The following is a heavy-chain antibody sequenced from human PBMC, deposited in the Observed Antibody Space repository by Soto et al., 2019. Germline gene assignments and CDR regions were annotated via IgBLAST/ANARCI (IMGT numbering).Heavy chain of an antibody. CDR1: GGSISRSSYY. CDR3: ARRITRPERFDY. D-gene: IGHD1-20*01. Sequence: QLQLQESGPGLVKPSETLSLTCTVSGGSISRSSYYWGWIRQPPGKGLEWIGNIYYSGNTYYNPPLQSRVTISVDTSKNQFSLTLTSATDADTAVYYCARRITRPERFDYWGQGALVTVSS. CDR2: IYYSGNT. J-gene: IGHJ4*02. V-gene: IGHV4-39*01.